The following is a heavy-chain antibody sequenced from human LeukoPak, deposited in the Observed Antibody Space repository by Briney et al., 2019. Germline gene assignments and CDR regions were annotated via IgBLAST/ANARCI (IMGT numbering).Heavy chain of an antibody. Sequence: PSETLSLTCTVSGGSISSYYWSWIRQPPGKGLNWIGYIYYSGSTNYNPSLKSRVTISVDTSKNQFSLKLSSVTAADTAVYYCARDSTIFGVTPIWGQGTMVTVSS. D-gene: IGHD3-3*01. V-gene: IGHV4-59*01. J-gene: IGHJ3*02. CDR2: IYYSGST. CDR3: ARDSTIFGVTPI. CDR1: GGSISSYY.